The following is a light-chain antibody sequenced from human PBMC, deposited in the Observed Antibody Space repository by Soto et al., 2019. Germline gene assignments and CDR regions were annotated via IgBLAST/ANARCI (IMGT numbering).Light chain of an antibody. CDR2: KAS. CDR1: QSISSW. CDR3: QQYYSYWT. Sequence: DIHMTQSPSTLSASVLDRVTITCRASQSISSWLAWYQQKPGEAPKRLIYKASSLESGVPARFSGSGSGTDFTLTISSLQPDDFASYYCQQYYSYWTFGQGTMVDIK. V-gene: IGKV1-5*03. J-gene: IGKJ1*01.